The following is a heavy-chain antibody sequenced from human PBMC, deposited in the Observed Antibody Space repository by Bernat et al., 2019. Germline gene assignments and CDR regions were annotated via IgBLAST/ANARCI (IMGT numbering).Heavy chain of an antibody. CDR3: ARGLAPEGTMVRPGGYYYGMDV. Sequence: QVQLVESGGGVVQPGRSLRLSCAASGFTFSSYGMHWVRQAPGKGLEWVAVIWYDGSNKYYADSVKGRFTISRDNSKNTLYLQMNSLRAEDTAVYYCARGLAPEGTMVRPGGYYYGMDVWGQGTTVTVSS. CDR1: GFTFSSYG. V-gene: IGHV3-33*01. CDR2: IWYDGSNK. J-gene: IGHJ6*02. D-gene: IGHD3-10*01.